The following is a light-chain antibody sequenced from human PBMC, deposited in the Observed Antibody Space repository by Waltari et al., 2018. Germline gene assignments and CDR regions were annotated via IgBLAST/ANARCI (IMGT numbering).Light chain of an antibody. CDR3: VTWDDSLSGAV. CDR1: SSNIGINY. CDR2: KNN. Sequence: QSVLTQPPSASGTPGQRVTISCSGSSSNIGINYVYWYQQLPGTAPKLLIYKNNQRPSGAPDRFSGSNAGTSASLAISGLRSEDEADYYCVTWDDSLSGAVFGGGTQLTVL. J-gene: IGLJ7*01. V-gene: IGLV1-47*01.